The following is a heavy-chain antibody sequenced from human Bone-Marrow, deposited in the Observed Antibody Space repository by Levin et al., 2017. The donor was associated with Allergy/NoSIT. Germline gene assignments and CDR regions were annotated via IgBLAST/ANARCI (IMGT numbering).Heavy chain of an antibody. CDR1: GGSISSSNW. CDR3: ARSGIGFGWIVATQFDY. Sequence: GSLRLSCAVSGGSISSSNWWSWVRQPPGKGLEWIGEIYHSGSTNYNPSLKSRVTISVDKSKNQFSLKLSSVTAADTAVYYCARSGIGFGWIVATQFDYWGQGTLVTVSS. V-gene: IGHV4-4*02. CDR2: IYHSGST. D-gene: IGHD5-12*01. J-gene: IGHJ4*02.